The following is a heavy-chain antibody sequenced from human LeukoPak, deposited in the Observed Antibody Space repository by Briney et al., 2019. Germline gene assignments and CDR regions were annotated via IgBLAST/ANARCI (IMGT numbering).Heavy chain of an antibody. V-gene: IGHV4-34*01. D-gene: IGHD7-27*01. Sequence: SETLSLTCAVSGGSFSGYYWSWIRQPPGKGLEWIGEINHSGSTNYNPSLKSRVTISVDTSKNQFSLKLSSVTAADTAVYYCARKASGAFDIWGQGTMVTVSS. CDR2: INHSGST. CDR3: ARKASGAFDI. CDR1: GGSFSGYY. J-gene: IGHJ3*02.